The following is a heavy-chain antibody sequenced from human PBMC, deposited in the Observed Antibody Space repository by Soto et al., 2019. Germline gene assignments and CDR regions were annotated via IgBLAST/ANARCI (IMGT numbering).Heavy chain of an antibody. CDR1: GGSFSGYY. J-gene: IGHJ4*02. D-gene: IGHD2-8*01. CDR2: INHSGST. Sequence: QVQLQQWGAGLLKPSETLSLTCAVYGGSFSGYYWSWIRQPPGKGLEWIGEINHSGSTNYNPSLKSRVTISVDTAKNQFSLKLSSVTAADTAVYYCARESRPYCNNGVCSDFDYWGQGTLVTVSS. CDR3: ARESRPYCNNGVCSDFDY. V-gene: IGHV4-34*01.